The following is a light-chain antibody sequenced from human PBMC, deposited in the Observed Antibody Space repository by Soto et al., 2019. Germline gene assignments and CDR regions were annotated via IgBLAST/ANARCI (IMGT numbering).Light chain of an antibody. Sequence: QSVLTQPPSASGSPGQSVTISCSGTSSDVGAFNYVSWYQQQPGKAPKLIIYGVTKRPSGVPDRFSGSRSGFTASLTISGLQAEDEADDYCSSYAYSQRVFDGGTKLTVL. J-gene: IGLJ2*01. CDR2: GVT. CDR3: SSYAYSQRV. CDR1: SSDVGAFNY. V-gene: IGLV2-8*01.